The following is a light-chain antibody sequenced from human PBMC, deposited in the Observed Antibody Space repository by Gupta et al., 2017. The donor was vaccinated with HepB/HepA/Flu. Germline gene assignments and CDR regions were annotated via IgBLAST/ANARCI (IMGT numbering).Light chain of an antibody. J-gene: IGLJ3*02. CDR1: SGSVSTNSY. CDR2: KTN. CDR3: TQNAGRGSWV. Sequence: QTVVTQEPSFSVSPGGTVTLTCGLTSGSVSTNSYPGWYQQTPGQAPRTLLYKTNIRFSGVPDCFAAYILGTTAVPTTTGDQADDDSYYYYTQNAGRGSWVFGGGTKLTVL. V-gene: IGLV8-61*02.